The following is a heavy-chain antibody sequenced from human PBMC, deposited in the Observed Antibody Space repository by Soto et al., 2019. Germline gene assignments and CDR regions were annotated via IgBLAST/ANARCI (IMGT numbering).Heavy chain of an antibody. V-gene: IGHV2-70*11. J-gene: IGHJ4*02. CDR3: ARYTVAGTPYLDY. CDR1: GFSLSTSGMC. D-gene: IGHD6-19*01. CDR2: IDWDDGQ. Sequence: SGPTLVNPTHTLTLTCTFSGFSLSTSGMCVSWIRQPPAKALDRLARIDWDDGQYSSTSLKTRLTISKDTSKTQVVLTMPNMDPVDTATYYCARYTVAGTPYLDYWGQGTLVPVSS.